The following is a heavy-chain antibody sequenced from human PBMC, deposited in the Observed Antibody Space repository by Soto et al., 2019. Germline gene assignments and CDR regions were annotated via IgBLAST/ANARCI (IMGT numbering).Heavy chain of an antibody. J-gene: IGHJ6*02. CDR3: ARSRRSYCSSTSCSHGMDV. CDR2: IYYSGST. D-gene: IGHD2-2*01. CDR1: GGSISSGGYY. V-gene: IGHV4-31*11. Sequence: TLSLTCAVSGGSISSGGYYWGWIRHHPGKGLEWIGYIYYSGSTYYNPSLKSPVTISVDTSKNQLSLKLSSVTAADTAVYYCARSRRSYCSSTSCSHGMDVWGQGITVTVSS.